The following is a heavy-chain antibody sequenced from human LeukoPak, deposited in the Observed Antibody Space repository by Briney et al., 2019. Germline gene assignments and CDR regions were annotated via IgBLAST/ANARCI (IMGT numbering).Heavy chain of an antibody. J-gene: IGHJ5*02. Sequence: SETLSLTCAVYGGSFSGYYWSWIRQPPGKGLEWIGEINHSGSTNYNPSLKSRVTISVDTSKNQFSLKLSSVTAADTAVYYCARRRAVVVVAAAPPDNWFDPWGQGTLVTVSS. D-gene: IGHD2-15*01. CDR2: INHSGST. CDR3: ARRRAVVVVAAAPPDNWFDP. V-gene: IGHV4-34*01. CDR1: GGSFSGYY.